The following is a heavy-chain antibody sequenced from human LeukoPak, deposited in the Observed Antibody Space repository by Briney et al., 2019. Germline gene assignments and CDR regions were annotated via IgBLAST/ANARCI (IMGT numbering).Heavy chain of an antibody. CDR3: ARQAYDTGYDAFDI. CDR1: GGSISTYY. Sequence: SETLSLTCTVSGGSISTYYWSWIRQPAGNELEWIGRIYSSGSTNYNPSLKTRVTMSVDTSKNQFSLKLTSVTAADTAVYYCARQAYDTGYDAFDIWGQGTLVTVSS. CDR2: IYSSGST. D-gene: IGHD3-22*01. V-gene: IGHV4-4*07. J-gene: IGHJ3*02.